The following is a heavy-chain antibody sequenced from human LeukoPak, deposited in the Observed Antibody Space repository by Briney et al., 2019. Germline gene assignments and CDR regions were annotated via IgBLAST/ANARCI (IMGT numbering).Heavy chain of an antibody. CDR2: INGAGSST. Sequence: GGSLRLSCAASGFTFSSLWMHWVRQAPGKGLVWVSRINGAGSSTSYADSVKGRFTVSRDNAKNTLNLQMNSLRAEDTAVYYCARDLFFSDAGYSSGWRAEYFHHWGQGTLVTVSS. CDR1: GFTFSSLW. V-gene: IGHV3-74*01. J-gene: IGHJ1*01. D-gene: IGHD6-19*01. CDR3: ARDLFFSDAGYSSGWRAEYFHH.